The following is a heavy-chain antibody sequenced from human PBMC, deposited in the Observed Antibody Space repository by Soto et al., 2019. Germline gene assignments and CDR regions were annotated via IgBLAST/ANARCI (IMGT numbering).Heavy chain of an antibody. CDR2: INHSGST. CDR1: GGSFSGYY. CDR3: ARGQNIAAAGIGGGWFDP. Sequence: QVQLQQWGAGLLKPSETLSLTCAVYGGSFSGYYWSWIRQPPGKGLEWIGEINHSGSTNYNPSLKSRVTISVDTSKNQFSLKLSSVTATDTAVYYCARGQNIAAAGIGGGWFDPWGQGTLVTVSS. V-gene: IGHV4-34*01. J-gene: IGHJ5*02. D-gene: IGHD6-13*01.